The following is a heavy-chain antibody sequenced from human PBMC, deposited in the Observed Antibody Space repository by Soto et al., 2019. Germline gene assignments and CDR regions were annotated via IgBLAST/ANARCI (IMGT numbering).Heavy chain of an antibody. CDR2: ISYDGSNK. V-gene: IGHV3-30*18. D-gene: IGHD1-26*01. J-gene: IGHJ6*02. Sequence: QVQLVESGGGVVQPGRSLRLSCAASGFTFSSYGMHWVRQAPGKGLEWVAVISYDGSNKYYADSVKGRFTISRDNSKNTLYLQMNSLRAEDTAVYYCAKARGISGSYYHPYYYYYCMDVWGQGTTVTVSS. CDR3: AKARGISGSYYHPYYYYYCMDV. CDR1: GFTFSSYG.